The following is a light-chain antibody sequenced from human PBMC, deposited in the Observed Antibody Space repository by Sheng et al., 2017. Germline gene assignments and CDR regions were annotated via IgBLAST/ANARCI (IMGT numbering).Light chain of an antibody. CDR1: SSNIGSND. V-gene: IGLV1-47*01. Sequence: QSVLTQPPSASGTPGQRVTISCSGSSSNIGSNDLFWYQQLPGTAPKLLIYRNHQRPSAVPDRFSGSKSGTSASLAISGLQAEDEADYYCQCQDTRLSGVIFGGGTKVTVL. CDR3: QCQDTRLSGVI. J-gene: IGLJ2*01. CDR2: RNH.